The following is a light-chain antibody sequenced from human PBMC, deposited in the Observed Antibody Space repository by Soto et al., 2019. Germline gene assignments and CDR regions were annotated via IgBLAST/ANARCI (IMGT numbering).Light chain of an antibody. V-gene: IGLV4-69*01. J-gene: IGLJ2*01. Sequence: QPVLTQSPSASASLGASVKLTCTLSSGHSSYDIAWHQQQPEKGPRYLMKLNSDGSHSKGDGIPDRFSGSSSGAERYLTISSLQSEDEADYYCQTWGTGLVFGGGTKLTVL. CDR2: LNSDGSH. CDR1: SGHSSYD. CDR3: QTWGTGLV.